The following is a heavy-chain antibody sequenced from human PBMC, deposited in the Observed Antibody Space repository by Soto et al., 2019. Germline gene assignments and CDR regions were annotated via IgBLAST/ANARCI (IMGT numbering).Heavy chain of an antibody. Sequence: QVHLVECGGGVVQPGGSLRLSCAASGFTFSSHVMHWVRQAPGEGPEWVAAIGSDGLKKHYGVSATGRFSISRDNPKNEVYLQLNSLKAEETAIYYCAREGSNYQRLDYWGRGTLVAVSS. CDR1: GFTFSSHV. D-gene: IGHD3-10*01. CDR3: AREGSNYQRLDY. V-gene: IGHV3-33*01. J-gene: IGHJ4*02. CDR2: IGSDGLKK.